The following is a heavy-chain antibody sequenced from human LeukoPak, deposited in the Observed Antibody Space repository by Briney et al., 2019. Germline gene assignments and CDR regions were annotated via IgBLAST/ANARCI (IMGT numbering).Heavy chain of an antibody. CDR2: INPSGGST. J-gene: IGHJ5*02. D-gene: IGHD3-10*01. V-gene: IGHV1-46*01. CDR1: GYTFTSYY. Sequence: ASVKVSCKASGYTFTSYYMHWVRQAPGQGLEWMGIINPSGGSTSYAQKFQGRVTITADESTSTAYMELSSLRSEDTAVYYCARLASGTIDPWGQGTLVTVSS. CDR3: ARLASGTIDP.